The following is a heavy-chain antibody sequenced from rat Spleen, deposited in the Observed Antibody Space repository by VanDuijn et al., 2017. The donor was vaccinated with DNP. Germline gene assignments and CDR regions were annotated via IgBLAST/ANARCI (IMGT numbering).Heavy chain of an antibody. D-gene: IGHD1-7*01. CDR1: GFTFNNYW. CDR3: ARRRYGYGLFDY. CDR2: ITSSGGST. J-gene: IGHJ2*01. Sequence: EVQLVESGGDLVQPGRSLKLSCVASGFTFNNYWMTWIRQVPGKGLEWVASITSSGGSTYYPDSVMGRFTISRDNAKSTLYLQMDSLRSEDTATYYCARRRYGYGLFDYWGQGVMVTVSS. V-gene: IGHV5-31*01.